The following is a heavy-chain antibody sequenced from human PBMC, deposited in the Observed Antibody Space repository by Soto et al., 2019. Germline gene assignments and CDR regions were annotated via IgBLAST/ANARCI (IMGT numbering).Heavy chain of an antibody. CDR3: ARRGSGSYYDY. CDR1: GFTFSSYA. CDR2: ISGSGGST. D-gene: IGHD1-26*01. Sequence: EVQLLESGGGLVQPGGSLRLSCAASGFTFSSYAMSWVRQAPGKGLEWVSVISGSGGSTYYADSVKGRFTISRDNSKNTLNLQMNSLRAEDTAVYYCARRGSGSYYDYWGQGTLVTVSS. J-gene: IGHJ4*02. V-gene: IGHV3-23*01.